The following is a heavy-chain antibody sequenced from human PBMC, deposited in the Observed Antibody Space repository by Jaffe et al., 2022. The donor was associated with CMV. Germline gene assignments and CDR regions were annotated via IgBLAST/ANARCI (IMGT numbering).Heavy chain of an antibody. D-gene: IGHD3-22*01. CDR3: TREGGFRYYDSSGLAMGQDAFDI. J-gene: IGHJ3*02. V-gene: IGHV3-49*04. CDR2: IRSKAYGGTT. CDR1: GFTFGDYA. Sequence: EVQLVESGGGLVQPGRSLRLSCTASGFTFGDYAMSWVRQAPGKGLEWVGFIRSKAYGGTTEYAASVKGRFTISRDDSKSIAYLQMNSLKTEDTAVYYCTREGGFRYYDSSGLAMGQDAFDIWGQGTMVTVSS.